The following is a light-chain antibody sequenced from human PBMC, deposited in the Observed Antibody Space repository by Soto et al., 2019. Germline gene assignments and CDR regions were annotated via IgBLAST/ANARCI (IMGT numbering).Light chain of an antibody. V-gene: IGKV3-20*01. Sequence: EIVLTQSPGTVSLSPGERATLSCRASQSISNNYLTWYQQKPGQAPRLLIYRVYNRATGIPDRFSGSGSGTDFTLTISRLEPEDFAVYFCQQHGSSSWTFGQGTKVEI. CDR3: QQHGSSSWT. CDR1: QSISNNY. J-gene: IGKJ1*01. CDR2: RVY.